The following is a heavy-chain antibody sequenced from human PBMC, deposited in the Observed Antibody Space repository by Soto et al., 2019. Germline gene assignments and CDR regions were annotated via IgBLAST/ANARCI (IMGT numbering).Heavy chain of an antibody. Sequence: SETLSLTCTVSGASVSSATHYWNWIRQPPGKPLEWIGYIYYSGTTNYNPSLRSRVTISLDRSNDQFSLKLSSVTAADTAVYYCARGSTTGGLFDYWGQGTLVTVSS. CDR1: GASVSSATHY. J-gene: IGHJ4*02. CDR3: ARGSTTGGLFDY. D-gene: IGHD3-16*01. CDR2: IYYSGTT. V-gene: IGHV4-61*01.